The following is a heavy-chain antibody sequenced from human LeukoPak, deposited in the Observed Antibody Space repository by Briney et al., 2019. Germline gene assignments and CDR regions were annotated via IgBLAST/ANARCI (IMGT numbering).Heavy chain of an antibody. CDR3: ARENIVVVPAAYDAFDI. CDR1: GGTFSSYA. Sequence: GASVKVSCKASGGTFSSYAISWVRQAPGQGLEWMGGIIPIFGTANYAQKFQGRVTITADESTSTAYMELSSLRSEDTAVYYCARENIVVVPAAYDAFDIWGQGTMVTVSS. V-gene: IGHV1-69*13. D-gene: IGHD2-2*01. J-gene: IGHJ3*02. CDR2: IIPIFGTA.